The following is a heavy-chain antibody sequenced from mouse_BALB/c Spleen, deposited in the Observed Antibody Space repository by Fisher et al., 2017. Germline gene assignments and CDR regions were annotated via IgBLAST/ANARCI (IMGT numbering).Heavy chain of an antibody. J-gene: IGHJ1*01. D-gene: IGHD3-3*01. Sequence: GRFTISRDNAKNILYLQMSRLKSEDTAMYYCARHKGYFDVWGAGTTVTVSS. V-gene: IGHV5-12*01. CDR3: ARHKGYFDV.